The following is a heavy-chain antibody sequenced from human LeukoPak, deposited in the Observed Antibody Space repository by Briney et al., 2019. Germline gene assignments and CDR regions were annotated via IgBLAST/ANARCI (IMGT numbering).Heavy chain of an antibody. CDR3: ARFPPGATSADPYDY. D-gene: IGHD1-26*01. CDR1: GGTFSSYT. V-gene: IGHV1-69*02. CDR2: IIPILGIA. J-gene: IGHJ4*02. Sequence: SVKVSCKASGGTFSSYTISWVRQAPGQGLEWMGRIIPILGIANYAQKFQGRVTITADKSTSTAYMELSSPRSEDTAVYYCARFPPGATSADPYDYWGQGTLVTVSS.